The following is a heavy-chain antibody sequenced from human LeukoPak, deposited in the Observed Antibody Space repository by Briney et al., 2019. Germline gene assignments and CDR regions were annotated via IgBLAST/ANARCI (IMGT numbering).Heavy chain of an antibody. D-gene: IGHD6-13*01. CDR2: ISSSGSTI. J-gene: IGHJ4*02. Sequence: GWSLRLSCAASGFTFSDYYMSRIRQAPGQGLEWGSYISSSGSTIYYADSVKGRFTISRDNAKNSLYLQMDSLRAEDTAVYYCARDAAAGTSPFDYWARAPWSPSPQ. V-gene: IGHV3-11*01. CDR1: GFTFSDYY. CDR3: ARDAAAGTSPFDY.